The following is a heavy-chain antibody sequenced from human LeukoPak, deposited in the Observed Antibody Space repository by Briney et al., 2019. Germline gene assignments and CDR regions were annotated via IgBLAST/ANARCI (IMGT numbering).Heavy chain of an antibody. V-gene: IGHV3-23*01. CDR3: AKAWGNTYDNGDY. CDR2: ISNGGGRT. Sequence: GGSLRLSCAASGFTFSSYAMNWVRQAPGKGLEWVSTISNGGGRTYYADSVKGRFTISRGNSKNTLYLQMNSLRAEDTAVYYCAKAWGNTYDNGDYWGQGTLVTVSS. J-gene: IGHJ4*02. D-gene: IGHD3-16*01. CDR1: GFTFSSYA.